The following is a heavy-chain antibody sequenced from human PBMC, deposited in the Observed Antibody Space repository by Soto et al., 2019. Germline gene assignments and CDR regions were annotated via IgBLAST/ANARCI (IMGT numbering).Heavy chain of an antibody. CDR1: GGSFNRHT. D-gene: IGHD3-22*01. Sequence: QVQLVQSGAEGRKPWSSVRVSCKASGGSFNRHTISWVQQAPGQGLEWMGGISPIFGTANHGQKFQGRDTNIADEHTSTVYMELSSLRSDETDIYYCARGWGYDSTDYYYAYWGQGTLVIVSS. CDR2: ISPIFGTA. J-gene: IGHJ4*02. CDR3: ARGWGYDSTDYYYAY. V-gene: IGHV1-69*01.